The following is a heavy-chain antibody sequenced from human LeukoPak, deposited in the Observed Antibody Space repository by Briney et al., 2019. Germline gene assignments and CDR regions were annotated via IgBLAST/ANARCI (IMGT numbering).Heavy chain of an antibody. J-gene: IGHJ4*02. CDR1: GFTFSSYA. Sequence: PGGSLRLSCAASGFTFSSYAMSWVRQAPGKGLEWVSAISGSGGSTYYADSVKGWFTISRDNSKNKLYLQMNSVRDEDTAVYYCAKVPITFGGVIVLYYFDYWGQGTLVTVSS. V-gene: IGHV3-23*01. D-gene: IGHD3-16*02. CDR2: ISGSGGST. CDR3: AKVPITFGGVIVLYYFDY.